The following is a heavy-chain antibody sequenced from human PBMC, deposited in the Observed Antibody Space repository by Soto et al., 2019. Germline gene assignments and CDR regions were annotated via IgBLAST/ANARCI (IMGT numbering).Heavy chain of an antibody. CDR3: ARDRGDYGSGTSYWYFDL. CDR2: INSDGSST. CDR1: GFTFSSYW. D-gene: IGHD4-17*01. V-gene: IGHV3-74*01. Sequence: EVQLVESGGGLDQPGGSLRLSCAASGFTFSSYWMHWVRQAPGKGLVWVSRINSDGSSTSYADSVKGRFTISRDNAKNTLYLQMNSLRAEDTAVYYCARDRGDYGSGTSYWYFDLWGRGTLVTVSS. J-gene: IGHJ2*01.